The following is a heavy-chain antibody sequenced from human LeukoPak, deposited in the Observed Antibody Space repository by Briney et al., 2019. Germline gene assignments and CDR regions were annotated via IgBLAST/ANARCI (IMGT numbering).Heavy chain of an antibody. V-gene: IGHV3-15*01. CDR3: TTLLGPYYDILTGYYKYSFDY. Sequence: GGSLSLSCAASGFTFSNAWMNWVRQAPGKGLEWVGRIKSKTDGGTTDYAAPVKGRFTISRDDSKNTLYLQMNSLQTEDTAVYYCTTLLGPYYDILTGYYKYSFDYWGQGTLVTVSS. J-gene: IGHJ4*02. CDR1: GFTFSNAW. D-gene: IGHD3-9*01. CDR2: IKSKTDGGTT.